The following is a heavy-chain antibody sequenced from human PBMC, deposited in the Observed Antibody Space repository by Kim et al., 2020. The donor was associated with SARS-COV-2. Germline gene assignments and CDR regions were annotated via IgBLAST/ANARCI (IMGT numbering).Heavy chain of an antibody. CDR1: GGSISSSSYY. CDR3: ARSPHRGYYGSGSPYNWFDP. D-gene: IGHD3-10*01. J-gene: IGHJ5*02. Sequence: SETLSLTCTVSGGSISSSSYYWGWIRQPPGKGLEWIGSIYYSGSTYYTPSLKSRVTISVDTSKNQFSLKLSSVTAADTAVYYCARSPHRGYYGSGSPYNWFDPWGQGTLVTVSS. CDR2: IYYSGST. V-gene: IGHV4-39*01.